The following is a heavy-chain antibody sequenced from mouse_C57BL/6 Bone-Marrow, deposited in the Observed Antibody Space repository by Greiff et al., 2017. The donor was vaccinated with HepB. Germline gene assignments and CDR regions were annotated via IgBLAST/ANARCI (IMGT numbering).Heavy chain of an antibody. V-gene: IGHV1-72*01. D-gene: IGHD1-1*01. CDR1: GYTFTSYW. CDR3: ARDYGSRDRGWFAY. CDR2: IDPNSGGT. Sequence: VQLQQPGAELVKPGASVKLSCKASGYTFTSYWMHWVKQRPGRGLEWIGRIDPNSGGTKYNEKFKSKATLTVDKPSSTTYMQLSSLTSEDSAVYYCARDYGSRDRGWFAYWGQGTLVTVSA. J-gene: IGHJ3*01.